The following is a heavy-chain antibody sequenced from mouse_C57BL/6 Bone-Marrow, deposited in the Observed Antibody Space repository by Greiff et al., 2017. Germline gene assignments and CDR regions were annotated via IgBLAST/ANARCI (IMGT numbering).Heavy chain of an antibody. J-gene: IGHJ1*03. CDR1: GYTFTDYY. D-gene: IGHD1-1*01. Sequence: DVKLVESGPVLVKPGASVKMSCKASGYTFTDYYMNWVKQSHGKSLEWIGVINPYNGGTSYNQKFKGKATLTVDKSSSTAYMGLNSLTSEDSAVYYCARVARYYGSRSWYFDVWGTGTTVTVSS. V-gene: IGHV1-19*01. CDR3: ARVARYYGSRSWYFDV. CDR2: INPYNGGT.